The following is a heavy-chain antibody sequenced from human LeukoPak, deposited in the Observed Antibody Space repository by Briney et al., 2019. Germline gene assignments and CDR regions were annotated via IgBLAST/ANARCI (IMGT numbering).Heavy chain of an antibody. D-gene: IGHD1-1*01. Sequence: SETLSLTCGVSGGSITNTNYWTWVRQPPGKGLEWIGEVNLQGSTNYNPSLMGRVAIAVDTSENHISLQLTSVTAADTAVYYCARGVPNAYWGQGTLVTVSS. CDR1: GGSITNTNY. CDR3: ARGVPNAY. V-gene: IGHV4-4*02. J-gene: IGHJ4*02. CDR2: VNLQGST.